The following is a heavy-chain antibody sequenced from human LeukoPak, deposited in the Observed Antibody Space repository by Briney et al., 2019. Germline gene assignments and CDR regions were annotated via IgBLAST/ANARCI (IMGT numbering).Heavy chain of an antibody. J-gene: IGHJ5*02. CDR2: IYYSGST. D-gene: IGHD6-13*01. V-gene: IGHV4-39*07. CDR3: ARDAAAGPTYNWFDP. Sequence: EAGGSLRLSCAASGFTFSSYAMSWVRQAPGKGLEWIGSIYYSGSTYYNPSLKSRVTISVDTSKNQFSLKLSSVTAADTAVYYCARDAAAGPTYNWFDPWGQGTLVTVSS. CDR1: GFTFSSYA.